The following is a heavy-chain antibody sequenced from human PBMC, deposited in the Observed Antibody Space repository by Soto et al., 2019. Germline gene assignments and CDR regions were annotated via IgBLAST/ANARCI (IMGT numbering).Heavy chain of an antibody. CDR2: IYYSGST. CDR3: ARHALQTYYYYMDF. Sequence: QVQLQESGPGLVKPSETLSLTCTVSGGSIRNYYWSWIRQLSGKGLEWIVYIYYSGSTNYNPSLKSRVTISVDTSKNQFSLRLSSVTAADTAVYYCARHALQTYYYYMDFWGKGTTVTVSS. CDR1: GGSIRNYY. V-gene: IGHV4-59*08. J-gene: IGHJ6*03. D-gene: IGHD4-4*01.